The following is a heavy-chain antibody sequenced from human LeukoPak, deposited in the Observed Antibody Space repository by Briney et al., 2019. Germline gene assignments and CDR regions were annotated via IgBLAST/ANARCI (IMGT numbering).Heavy chain of an antibody. J-gene: IGHJ4*02. CDR1: GGSISSHY. CDR2: IYYSGST. D-gene: IGHD4-23*01. V-gene: IGHV4-59*11. Sequence: SSETLSLTCTVSGGSISSHYWSWIRQPPGKGLQWIGYIYYSGSTNYNPSLKSRVTISVDTSKNQFSLKLSSVTAADTAVYYCARDRIYYGGRYFDYWGQGTLVTVSS. CDR3: ARDRIYYGGRYFDY.